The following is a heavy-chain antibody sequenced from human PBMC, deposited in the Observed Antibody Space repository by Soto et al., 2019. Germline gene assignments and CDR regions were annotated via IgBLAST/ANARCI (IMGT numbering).Heavy chain of an antibody. CDR3: ARGVYYDILTGYFRFDY. CDR2: INHSGST. Sequence: QVQLQQWGAGLLKPSETLSLTCAVYGGPFSGYYWSWIRQPPGKGLEWIGEINHSGSTNYNPSLKSRVTISVDTSKNQFSLKLSSVTAADTAVYYCARGVYYDILTGYFRFDYWGQGTLVTVSS. J-gene: IGHJ4*02. CDR1: GGPFSGYY. V-gene: IGHV4-34*01. D-gene: IGHD3-9*01.